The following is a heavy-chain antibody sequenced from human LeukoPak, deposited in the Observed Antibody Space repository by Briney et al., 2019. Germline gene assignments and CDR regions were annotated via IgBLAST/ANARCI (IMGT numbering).Heavy chain of an antibody. CDR2: INPNSGGT. Sequence: ASMKVSCKASGYTFTGYYVHWVRQAPGQGLEWMGWINPNSGGTNYAQKFQGRVTMTRDTSISTAYMELSRLRSDDTAVYYCARDRAVAGFFDYWGQGTLVTVSS. CDR1: GYTFTGYY. D-gene: IGHD6-19*01. V-gene: IGHV1-2*02. CDR3: ARDRAVAGFFDY. J-gene: IGHJ4*02.